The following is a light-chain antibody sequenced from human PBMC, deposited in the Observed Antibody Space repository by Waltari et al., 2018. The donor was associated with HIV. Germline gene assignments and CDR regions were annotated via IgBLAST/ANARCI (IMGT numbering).Light chain of an antibody. CDR2: INSDGSH. CDR3: QSWGAGGV. CDR1: SGHITYA. J-gene: IGLJ3*02. V-gene: IGLV4-69*01. Sequence: VLTQSPSASASLGDSVKLTCTLDSGHITYAIAWHPHRPAKDPRFLIKINSDGSHYKGDYIPDRCSGSSSGAERFLIISTVQSDDEADYYCQSWGAGGVFGGGTKLTVL.